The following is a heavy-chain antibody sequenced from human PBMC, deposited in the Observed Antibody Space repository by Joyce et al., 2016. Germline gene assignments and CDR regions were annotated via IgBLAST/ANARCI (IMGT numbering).Heavy chain of an antibody. J-gene: IGHJ4*02. CDR1: GYTFTSYD. CDR3: ARNKYGTGTFEN. V-gene: IGHV1-8*03. D-gene: IGHD3-10*01. CDR2: MTPNSGDT. Sequence: QVQLVQSGTEVKKPGASVKVSCRTSGYTFTSYDINWVRQPTGQGLEWMGWMTPNSGDTGYAQKFQGRITITRETSISTAYMELSTLTSEDSAVYYCARNKYGTGTFENWGQGTVVTVSS.